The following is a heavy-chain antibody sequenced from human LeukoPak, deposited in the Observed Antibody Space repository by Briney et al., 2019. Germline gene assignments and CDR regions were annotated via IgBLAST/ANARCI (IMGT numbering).Heavy chain of an antibody. CDR3: ARGPAAGIDTGHYDY. J-gene: IGHJ4*02. CDR2: IYYTGST. V-gene: IGHV4-61*05. Sequence: PSETLSLTCTVSGGSISSSSYYWGWIRQPPGKGLEWIGHIYYTGSTTYNPSLKSRVTISVDTSKNQFSLKLTSVTAADTAVYYCARGPAAGIDTGHYDYWGQGTLVTVSS. D-gene: IGHD6-13*01. CDR1: GGSISSSSYY.